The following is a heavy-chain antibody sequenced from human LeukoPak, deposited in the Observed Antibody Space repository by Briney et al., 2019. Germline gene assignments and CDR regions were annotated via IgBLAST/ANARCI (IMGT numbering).Heavy chain of an antibody. Sequence: GGSLRLSWAASGFTFSSYAMSWVRQAPGKGLEWVSAISGSGGSTYYADSVKGRFTISRDNSKNTLYLQMNSLRAEDTAVYYCEKDVVAVADYYFDYWGQGTLVTVSS. J-gene: IGHJ4*02. CDR2: ISGSGGST. CDR1: GFTFSSYA. V-gene: IGHV3-23*01. D-gene: IGHD6-19*01. CDR3: EKDVVAVADYYFDY.